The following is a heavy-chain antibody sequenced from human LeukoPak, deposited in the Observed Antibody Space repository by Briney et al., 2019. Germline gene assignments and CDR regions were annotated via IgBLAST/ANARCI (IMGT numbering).Heavy chain of an antibody. CDR3: ARLLWFGELPNAFDI. CDR2: IYHSGST. D-gene: IGHD3-10*01. Sequence: SETPSLTCTVSGGSISSGGYYWSWIRQPPGKGLEWIGYIYHSGSTYYNPSLKSRVTISVDRSKNQFSLKLSSVTAADTAVYYCARLLWFGELPNAFDIWGQGTMVTVSS. CDR1: GGSISSGGYY. J-gene: IGHJ3*02. V-gene: IGHV4-30-2*01.